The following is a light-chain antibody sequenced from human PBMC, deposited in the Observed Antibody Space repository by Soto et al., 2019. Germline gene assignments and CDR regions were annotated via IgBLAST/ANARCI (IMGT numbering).Light chain of an antibody. J-gene: IGKJ1*01. CDR3: QQYDTSPRT. V-gene: IGKV3-20*01. CDR2: GAS. Sequence: EIVMTQSRGTLSLSPGERATLSWRASQSVSSSNLGWYQQKPGQAPRLLIFGASSRATGTPDRFSGSGSGTDFTLTISRLEPEDFAVYYCQQYDTSPRTFGQGTKVEIK. CDR1: QSVSSSN.